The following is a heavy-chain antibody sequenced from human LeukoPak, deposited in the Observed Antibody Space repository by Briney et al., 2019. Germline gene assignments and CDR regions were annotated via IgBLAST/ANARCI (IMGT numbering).Heavy chain of an antibody. CDR1: GFTFSSYA. V-gene: IGHV3-23*01. CDR3: AKDKGDSSGWLNFDD. J-gene: IGHJ4*02. Sequence: GGSLRLSCAASGFTFSSYAMSWVRQAPGKGLEWVSAISGSGGSTYYADSVKGRFTISRDNSKNTLYLQMNSLRAEDTAVYYCAKDKGDSSGWLNFDDWGQGTLVTVSS. CDR2: ISGSGGST. D-gene: IGHD6-19*01.